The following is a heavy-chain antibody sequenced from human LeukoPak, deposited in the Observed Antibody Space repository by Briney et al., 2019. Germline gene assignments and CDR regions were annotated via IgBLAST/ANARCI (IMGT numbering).Heavy chain of an antibody. Sequence: PSETLSLTCTVSGGSISSGSYYWSWIRQPAGKGLEWIGRIYTSGSTNYNPSLKSRVTISVDTSKNQFSLKLSSVTAADTAVYYCARDPSPRGEQPYGMDVWGQGTTVTVSS. CDR1: GGSISSGSYY. CDR3: ARDPSPRGEQPYGMDV. J-gene: IGHJ6*02. D-gene: IGHD1-26*01. CDR2: IYTSGST. V-gene: IGHV4-61*02.